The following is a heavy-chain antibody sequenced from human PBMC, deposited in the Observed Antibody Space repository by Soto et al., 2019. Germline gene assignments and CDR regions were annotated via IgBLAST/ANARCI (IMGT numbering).Heavy chain of an antibody. CDR3: ARALIAARQYNWFDP. D-gene: IGHD6-6*01. V-gene: IGHV1-69*13. Sequence: AASVKVSCKASGGTFSSYAISWVRQAPGQGLEWMGGIIPIFGTANYAQKFQGRVTITADESTSTAYMELSSLRSEDTAVYYCARALIAARQYNWFDPWGQGTLVTVSS. J-gene: IGHJ5*02. CDR2: IIPIFGTA. CDR1: GGTFSSYA.